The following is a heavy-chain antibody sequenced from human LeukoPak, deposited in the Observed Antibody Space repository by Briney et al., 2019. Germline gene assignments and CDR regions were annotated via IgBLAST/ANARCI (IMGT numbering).Heavy chain of an antibody. CDR1: GGSISSGDYY. J-gene: IGHJ6*02. D-gene: IGHD6-13*01. CDR3: ARDVGYSSSWLPRGVAYYYGMDV. V-gene: IGHV4-61*08. Sequence: SETLSLTCTVSGGSISSGDYYWSWIRQPPGKGLEWIGYIYYSGSTNYNPSLKSRVTISVDTSKNQFSLKLSSVTAADTAVYYCARDVGYSSSWLPRGVAYYYGMDVWGQGTTVTVSS. CDR2: IYYSGST.